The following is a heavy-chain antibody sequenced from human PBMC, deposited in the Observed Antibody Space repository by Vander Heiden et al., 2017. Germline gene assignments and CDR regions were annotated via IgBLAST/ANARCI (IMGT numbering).Heavy chain of an antibody. CDR1: GFTFSSYA. J-gene: IGHJ3*01. Sequence: EMKLLESGGGLVQPGGSLRLSCSASGFTFSSYAMSWVRQAPGKGLEWVSAITATDGRTWYSDSVRGRFTISRDNSKNTLYLQINSLRVEDTAVYYCAKDRRFPDDVFDLWGQGTMVTVSS. CDR2: ITATDGRT. CDR3: AKDRRFPDDVFDL. V-gene: IGHV3-23*01.